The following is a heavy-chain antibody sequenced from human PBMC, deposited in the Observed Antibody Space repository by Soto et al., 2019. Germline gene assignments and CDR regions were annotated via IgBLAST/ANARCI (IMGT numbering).Heavy chain of an antibody. Sequence: QVQLVESGGGVVQPERSLRLSCAASGFTFTNYVVHWVRQAPGKGLDWVAAISYDRGNQYYADSVKGRFTISRDKSKNTVYLQMNSLRGQDTAVYYCARDAIPYSTTSPFDYWGQGTLVTVSS. V-gene: IGHV3-30-3*01. J-gene: IGHJ4*02. D-gene: IGHD6-6*01. CDR1: GFTFTNYV. CDR2: ISYDRGNQ. CDR3: ARDAIPYSTTSPFDY.